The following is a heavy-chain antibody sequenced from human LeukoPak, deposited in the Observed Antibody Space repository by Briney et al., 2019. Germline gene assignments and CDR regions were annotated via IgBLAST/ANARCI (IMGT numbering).Heavy chain of an antibody. CDR1: GGSISSYY. CDR3: AREMGSSSSWNLSWFDP. V-gene: IGHV4-59*12. D-gene: IGHD6-13*01. CDR2: IYYSGST. J-gene: IGHJ5*02. Sequence: SETLSLTCTVSGGSISSYYWSWIRQPPGKGLEWIGYIYYSGSTNYKPSLKSRVTISVDTSKNQFSLQLNSVTPEDTAVYYCAREMGSSSSWNLSWFDPWGQGTLVTVSS.